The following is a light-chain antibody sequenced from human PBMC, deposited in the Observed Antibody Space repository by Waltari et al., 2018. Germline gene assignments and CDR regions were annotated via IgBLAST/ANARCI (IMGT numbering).Light chain of an antibody. CDR1: SRACGSYYL. Sequence: QSALTQPAAVSGSPGQSLTIPCTGTSRACGSYYLSSWYQQHPAKAPKPRVYEVSQRPSGVSNRFSGSKSGNTDSLTISGLQAEDEADYYCCSYAGSSTFWVFGGGTKLTVL. CDR2: EVS. CDR3: CSYAGSSTFWV. J-gene: IGLJ3*02. V-gene: IGLV2-23*02.